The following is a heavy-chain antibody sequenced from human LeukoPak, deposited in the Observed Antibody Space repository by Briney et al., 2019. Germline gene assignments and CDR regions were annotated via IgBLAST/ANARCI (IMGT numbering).Heavy chain of an antibody. CDR2: IYHSGST. CDR1: GYSISSGYY. Sequence: PSETLSLTCTVSGYSISSGYYWGWIRQPPGKGLEWIGSIYHSGSTYYNPSLKSRVTISVDTSKNQFSLKLSSVTAADTAVYYCARHGLTIFGVVTPLDYWGQGALVTVSS. CDR3: ARHGLTIFGVVTPLDY. J-gene: IGHJ4*02. D-gene: IGHD3-3*01. V-gene: IGHV4-38-2*02.